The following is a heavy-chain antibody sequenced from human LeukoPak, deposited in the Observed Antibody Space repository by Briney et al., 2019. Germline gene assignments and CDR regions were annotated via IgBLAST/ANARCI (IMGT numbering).Heavy chain of an antibody. V-gene: IGHV3-74*01. CDR1: TFTFSRYW. J-gene: IGHJ4*02. D-gene: IGHD3-3*01. Sequence: GGSLRLXCAASTFTFSRYWMHWVRQAPGKGLVWVSRINSDGTNTYYADSVKGRFTISRDNTKYTLYLQMNSLRTEDTAVYYCARDRAAFGVVQVGYWGQGTLVTVSS. CDR2: INSDGTNT. CDR3: ARDRAAFGVVQVGY.